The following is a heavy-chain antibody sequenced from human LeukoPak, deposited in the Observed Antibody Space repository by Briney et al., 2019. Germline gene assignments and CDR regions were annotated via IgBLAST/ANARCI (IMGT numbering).Heavy chain of an antibody. J-gene: IGHJ4*02. CDR1: GGTFSSYA. CDR2: IIPIFGTA. CDR3: ARGDLHTYYDILTGYYL. D-gene: IGHD3-9*01. Sequence: SVKVSCKASGGTFSSYAISWVRQAPGQGLEWMGGIIPIFGTAKYAQKFQGIGTITADESTSTAYMELSSLRSEDTAVYYCARGDLHTYYDILTGYYLWGQGTLVTVSS. V-gene: IGHV1-69*13.